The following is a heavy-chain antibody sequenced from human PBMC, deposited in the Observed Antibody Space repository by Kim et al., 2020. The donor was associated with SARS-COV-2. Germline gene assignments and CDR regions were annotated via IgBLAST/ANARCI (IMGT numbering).Heavy chain of an antibody. D-gene: IGHD3-22*01. J-gene: IGHJ4*02. V-gene: IGHV1-46*01. CDR3: AREGDSSGYYFAY. Sequence: YAQKCQGRVTMTRDTSTSTVYMELSSLRSEDTAVYYCAREGDSSGYYFAYWGQGTLVTVSS.